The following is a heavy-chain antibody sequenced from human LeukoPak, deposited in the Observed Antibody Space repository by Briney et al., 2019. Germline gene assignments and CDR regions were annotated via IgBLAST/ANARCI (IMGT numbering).Heavy chain of an antibody. CDR3: ARAGVWDYSDSSGYHNAAFDI. V-gene: IGHV1-2*02. J-gene: IGHJ3*02. CDR2: INPSSGGT. D-gene: IGHD3-22*01. Sequence: ASVKVSCKASGYSFTSHYMHWVRQAPGQGLEWMGWINPSSGGTNYAQKFQGRVTVTRDTSISTAYMDLSRLRSDDTAVYYCARAGVWDYSDSSGYHNAAFDIWGQGTMVTVSS. CDR1: GYSFTSHY.